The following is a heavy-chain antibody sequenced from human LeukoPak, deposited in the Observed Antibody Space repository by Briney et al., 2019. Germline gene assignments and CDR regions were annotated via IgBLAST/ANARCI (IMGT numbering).Heavy chain of an antibody. CDR1: GGTFSSYA. J-gene: IGHJ4*02. CDR2: IIPIFGTA. D-gene: IGHD2-2*01. Sequence: GASVKVSCKASGGTFSSYAISWVRQAPGQGLEWMGGIIPIFGTANYAQKFQGRVTITADESTSTAYMELSSLRSEDTAVYYCASPHCSSTSCYVLGFDYWGQGTLVTVSS. V-gene: IGHV1-69*13. CDR3: ASPHCSSTSCYVLGFDY.